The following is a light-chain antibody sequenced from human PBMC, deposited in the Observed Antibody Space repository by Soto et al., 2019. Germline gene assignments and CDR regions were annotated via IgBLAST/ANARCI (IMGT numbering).Light chain of an antibody. Sequence: QSVLTQPASVSGSPGQSITISCTGVNSDSGGYQYVSWYQQHPGKAPKLLIFDVTNRPLGVSDRFSGSESGTTASLTISGLQADVEAEYYCSSFGSTSRLEVFGTGTKVTVL. CDR1: NSDSGGYQY. CDR2: DVT. J-gene: IGLJ1*01. V-gene: IGLV2-14*01. CDR3: SSFGSTSRLEV.